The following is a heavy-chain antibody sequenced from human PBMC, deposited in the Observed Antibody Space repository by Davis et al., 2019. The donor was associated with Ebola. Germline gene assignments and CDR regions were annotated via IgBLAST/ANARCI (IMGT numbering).Heavy chain of an antibody. Sequence: MPSETPSLTLTVSRGSISSYYWGWIRQPPGKGLEWIGYIYYSGSTNYNPSLKSRVTISVDTSKNQFSLKLSSVTAADTAVYYCARRYYDSSGYYNNWFDPWGQGTLVTVSS. J-gene: IGHJ5*02. D-gene: IGHD3-22*01. CDR2: IYYSGST. CDR3: ARRYYDSSGYYNNWFDP. V-gene: IGHV4-59*08. CDR1: RGSISSYY.